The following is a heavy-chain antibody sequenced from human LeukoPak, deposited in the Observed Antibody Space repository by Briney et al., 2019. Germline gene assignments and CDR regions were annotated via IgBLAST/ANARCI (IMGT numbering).Heavy chain of an antibody. V-gene: IGHV3-53*01. CDR2: IYSGGST. CDR1: GFTVSSNY. CDR3: ARANYDILTGYYKGAFDI. D-gene: IGHD3-9*01. J-gene: IGHJ3*02. Sequence: GGSLRLSCAASGFTVSSNYMSWVRQAPGKGLEWVSVIYSGGSTYCADSVKGRFTISRDNSKNTLYLQMNSLRAEDTAVYYCARANYDILTGYYKGAFDIWGQGTMVTVSS.